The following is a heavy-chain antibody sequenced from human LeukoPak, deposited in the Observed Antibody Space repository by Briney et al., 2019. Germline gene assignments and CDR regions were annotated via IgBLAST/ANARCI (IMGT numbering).Heavy chain of an antibody. V-gene: IGHV3-64*02. J-gene: IGHJ4*02. Sequence: GGSLRLSCAASGFTFSTYAMHWVRQAPGKGLGYVSAISTNGDSTYYADSVKGRFTISRDNSKNTLFLQMGSLRAEDTAVYYCAKVAWQQLYYWGQGTLVTVSS. CDR3: AKVAWQQLYY. CDR1: GFTFSTYA. D-gene: IGHD6-13*01. CDR2: ISTNGDST.